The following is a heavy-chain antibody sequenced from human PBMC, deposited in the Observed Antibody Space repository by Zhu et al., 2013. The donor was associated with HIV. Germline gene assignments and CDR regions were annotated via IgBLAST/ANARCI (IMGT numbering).Heavy chain of an antibody. CDR2: INHSGST. V-gene: IGHV4-34*01. Sequence: QVQLQQWGAGLLKPSETLSLTCAVYGGSFSGYYWSWIRQPPGKGLEWIGEINHSGSTNYNPSLKSRVTISVDTSKNQFSLKLSSVTAADTAVYYCARTGRLVLRSYWFDPWGQGTLVTVSS. CDR3: ARTGRLVLRSYWFDP. D-gene: IGHD6-19*01. CDR1: GGSFSGYY. J-gene: IGHJ5*02.